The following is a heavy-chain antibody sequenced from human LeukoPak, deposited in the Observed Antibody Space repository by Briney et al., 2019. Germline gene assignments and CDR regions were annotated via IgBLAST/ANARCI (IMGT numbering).Heavy chain of an antibody. D-gene: IGHD5-18*01. V-gene: IGHV3-66*01. CDR1: GFSVNNLY. Sequence: GGSLRLSCAASGFSVNNLYMSWVRQAPGKGLEWVSVIYSGDRTYYADSVKGRFTISRDTSKNTVYLQMNSLRPEETAVYYCARDGEYSYGYGFDYWGQGTLVTVPS. CDR2: IYSGDRT. CDR3: ARDGEYSYGYGFDY. J-gene: IGHJ4*02.